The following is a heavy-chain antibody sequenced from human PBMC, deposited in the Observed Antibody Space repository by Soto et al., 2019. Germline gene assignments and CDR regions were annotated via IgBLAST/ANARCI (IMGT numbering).Heavy chain of an antibody. J-gene: IGHJ2*01. CDR3: AREVGGYSDYVWYFDL. V-gene: IGHV3-30-3*01. CDR2: ISYDGSNK. Sequence: QVQLVESGGGVVQPGRSLRLSCAASGFTFSSYAMDWVRRAPGKGLEWVAVISYDGSNKYYADSVKGRFTISRDNSQNTLYLQMNSLRAEDTAVYYCAREVGGYSDYVWYFDLWGRGTLVTVSS. D-gene: IGHD4-17*01. CDR1: GFTFSSYA.